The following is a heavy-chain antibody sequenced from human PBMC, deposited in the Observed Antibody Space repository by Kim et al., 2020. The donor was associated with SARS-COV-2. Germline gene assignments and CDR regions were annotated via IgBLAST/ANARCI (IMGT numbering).Heavy chain of an antibody. CDR1: GFTFSTFA. CDR3: AKCRGGPLGVYYFEY. Sequence: GGSLRLSCVASGFTFSTFAMSRVRQAPGKGLEWVSTIGGGGIDTYYADSVKGRFTIPRDHSKNTLFLQMNSLKADDTGVYYRAKCRGGPLGVYYFEYWG. CDR2: IGGGGIDT. J-gene: IGHJ4*01. V-gene: IGHV3-23*01. D-gene: IGHD3-10*01.